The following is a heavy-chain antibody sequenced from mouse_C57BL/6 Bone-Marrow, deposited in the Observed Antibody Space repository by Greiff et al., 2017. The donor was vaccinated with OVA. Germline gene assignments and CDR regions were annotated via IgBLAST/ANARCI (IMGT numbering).Heavy chain of an antibody. V-gene: IGHV5-15*01. CDR1: RFTFSDYG. Sequence: EVKVVESGGGLVQPGGSLKLSCAASRFTFSDYGMAWVRQAPRKGPEWVAFISNLAYSLYYADTVTGRFTISRENAKNTLYLEMSSLRSEDTAMYYCARHYSNPYWYFDVWGTGTTVTVSS. CDR2: ISNLAYSL. CDR3: ARHYSNPYWYFDV. D-gene: IGHD2-5*01. J-gene: IGHJ1*03.